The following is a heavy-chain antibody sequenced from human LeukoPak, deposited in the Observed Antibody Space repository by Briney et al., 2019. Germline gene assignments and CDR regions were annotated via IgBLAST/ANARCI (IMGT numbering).Heavy chain of an antibody. CDR3: ARVGSKDGDSDYVVFLDY. CDR1: GYTLTAHY. V-gene: IGHV1-2*02. D-gene: IGHD5-12*01. Sequence: ASVKVSFKASGYTLTAHYIHWVRQAPGQGLEWMGWINPNSGGTNYAQKFQGRVTMTRDTSISTAYMELSRLRSDDTAVYYCARVGSKDGDSDYVVFLDYWGQGTLVTVSS. CDR2: INPNSGGT. J-gene: IGHJ4*02.